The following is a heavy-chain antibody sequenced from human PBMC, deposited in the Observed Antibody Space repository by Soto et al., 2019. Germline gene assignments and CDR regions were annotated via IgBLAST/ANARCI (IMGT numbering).Heavy chain of an antibody. D-gene: IGHD2-8*01. J-gene: IGHJ6*02. CDR2: ISYDGSNK. CDR3: ARELTPYYYYYYGMDV. Sequence: PEESLRISSESSGFTFSSSTVHWIRPAPVKGLEWVAVISYDGSNKYYADSVKGRFTISRDNSKNTLYLQMNSLRAEDTAVYYCARELTPYYYYYYGMDVWGQGTTVTVSS. CDR1: GFTFSSST. V-gene: IGHV3-30-3*01.